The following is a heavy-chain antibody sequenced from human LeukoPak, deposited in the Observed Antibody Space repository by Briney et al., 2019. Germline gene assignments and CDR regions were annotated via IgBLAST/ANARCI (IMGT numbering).Heavy chain of an antibody. Sequence: PAGSLLILSAASGFIGSSNFTSWVRQAPEKGLEWVAVMYSDGNTYYGDSVKGRFTISRDNSKNTVYLQMNSLRVEDTAIYYCARSGSGWFDRWGQGTL. CDR3: ARSGSGWFDR. CDR1: GFIGSSNF. V-gene: IGHV3-53*01. CDR2: MYSDGNT. J-gene: IGHJ5*02. D-gene: IGHD6-19*01.